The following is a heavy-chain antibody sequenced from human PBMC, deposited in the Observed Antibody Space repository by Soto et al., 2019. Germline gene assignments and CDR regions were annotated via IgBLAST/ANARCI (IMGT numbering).Heavy chain of an antibody. V-gene: IGHV3-48*03. CDR1: GFTSSSYE. CDR3: ARPTRANASRGPFAY. Sequence: GGSLRLSCAASGFTSSSYEMNWVRQAPGKGLEWVSYISSSGSTIYYADSVKGRFTVSRDNAKNSLYLQMNSLRAEDTAVYYCARPTRANASRGPFAYRGQGTLVTVSS. D-gene: IGHD2-8*01. J-gene: IGHJ4*02. CDR2: ISSSGSTI.